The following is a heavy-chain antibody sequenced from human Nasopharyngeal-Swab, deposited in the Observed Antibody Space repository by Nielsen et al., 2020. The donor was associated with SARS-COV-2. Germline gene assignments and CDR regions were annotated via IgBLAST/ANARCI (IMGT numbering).Heavy chain of an antibody. J-gene: IGHJ4*02. V-gene: IGHV3-33*01. CDR2: IWYDGSNK. D-gene: IGHD3-10*01. Sequence: GESLKISCTASGFTFSSYGMHWVRQAPGTGLGWVAVIWYDGSNKYYADSVKGRFTISRDNSKNTLYLQMNSLRAEDTAVHYCARDGRGGSYGSGSQIFDYWGQGTLVTVSS. CDR1: GFTFSSYG. CDR3: ARDGRGGSYGSGSQIFDY.